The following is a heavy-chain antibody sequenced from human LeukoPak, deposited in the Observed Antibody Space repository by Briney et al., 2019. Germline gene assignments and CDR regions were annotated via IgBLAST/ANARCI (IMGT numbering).Heavy chain of an antibody. V-gene: IGHV1-2*02. J-gene: IGHJ4*02. D-gene: IGHD1-7*01. CDR2: INPNSGGT. CDR3: ARVPVTGTTFSGGDY. CDR1: GYTFTGYY. Sequence: GASVKVSCKASGYTFTGYYMHWVRQAPGQGLEWMGWINPNSGGTNYAQKFQGRVTMTRDTSISTAYMELSRLRSDDTAVYYCARVPVTGTTFSGGDYWGQGTLVTVSS.